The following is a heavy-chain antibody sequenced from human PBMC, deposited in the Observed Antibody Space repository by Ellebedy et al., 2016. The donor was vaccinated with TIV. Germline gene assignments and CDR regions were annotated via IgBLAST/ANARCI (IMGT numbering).Heavy chain of an antibody. J-gene: IGHJ5*02. V-gene: IGHV4-59*01. D-gene: IGHD6-19*01. Sequence: MPSETLSLTCTVPGGSISSYYWSWIRQPPGKGLGWIGYIYYSGSTNTNPSLKSRVTISVDTSKNPFSLKLSPVTAADTAVYYCARGYSSGWYNWFDPWGQGTLVTVSS. CDR3: ARGYSSGWYNWFDP. CDR1: GGSISSYY. CDR2: IYYSGST.